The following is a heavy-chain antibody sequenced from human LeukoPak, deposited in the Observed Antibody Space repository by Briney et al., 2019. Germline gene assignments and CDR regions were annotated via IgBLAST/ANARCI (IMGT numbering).Heavy chain of an antibody. V-gene: IGHV1-8*03. CDR2: MSPNSGYT. Sequence: WASVKVSCKASGYTFTGYYMHWVRQASGQGLEWMGWMSPNSGYTGYSQKFQGRVSITRDTSIGTAYLELSSLRSDDTAVYYCARNPYETGHFDPWGQGTLVTVSS. CDR1: GYTFTGYY. D-gene: IGHD3-3*01. J-gene: IGHJ5*02. CDR3: ARNPYETGHFDP.